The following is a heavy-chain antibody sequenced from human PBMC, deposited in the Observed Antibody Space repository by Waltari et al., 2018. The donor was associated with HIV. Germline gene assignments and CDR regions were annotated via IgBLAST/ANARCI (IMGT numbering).Heavy chain of an antibody. D-gene: IGHD6-13*01. J-gene: IGHJ4*02. V-gene: IGHV1-8*01. Sequence: FTSYDINCVRQATGQGLEWMGWMNPNSGNTGYAKKFQGRVTMTRNTSISTAYMELTSLRSEDTAVYYCARAVSSWTVLFYWGQGTLVTVSS. CDR2: MNPNSGNT. CDR1: FTSYD. CDR3: ARAVSSWTVLFY.